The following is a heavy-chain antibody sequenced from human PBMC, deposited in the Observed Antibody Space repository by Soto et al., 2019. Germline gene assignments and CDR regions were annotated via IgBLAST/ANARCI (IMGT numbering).Heavy chain of an antibody. V-gene: IGHV4-59*08. D-gene: IGHD5-18*01. CDR2: IYYSGST. CDR1: GDSISSYY. J-gene: IGHJ6*03. Sequence: SETLCLTCNVSGDSISSYYWSWIRQPPGKGLEWIGNIYYSGSTSYNPSLKSRVTISVDSSKDQSSLKLSSVTAADTAVYYCARLKSGYKYYMDVWGKGTTVTVSS. CDR3: ARLKSGYKYYMDV.